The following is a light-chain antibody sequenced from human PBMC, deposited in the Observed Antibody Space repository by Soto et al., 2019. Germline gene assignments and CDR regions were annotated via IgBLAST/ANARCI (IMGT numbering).Light chain of an antibody. CDR3: QSFDSSLNVV. J-gene: IGLJ2*01. CDR1: SSNIGSGYD. V-gene: IGLV1-40*01. Sequence: QPVLTQPPSVSGAPGQRVTISCTGSSSNIGSGYDVHWYQQLPGVAPKFLIYGNNNRPSGVPDRFSGSKSGTSASLAITGLQAEDEADYYCQSFDSSLNVVFGGGTQLTVL. CDR2: GNN.